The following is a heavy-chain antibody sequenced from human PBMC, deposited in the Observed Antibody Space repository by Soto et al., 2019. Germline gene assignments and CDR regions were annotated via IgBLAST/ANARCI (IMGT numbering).Heavy chain of an antibody. CDR3: AAGGRLPRYY. J-gene: IGHJ4*02. V-gene: IGHV4-39*07. D-gene: IGHD6-25*01. CDR2: IYYSGST. CDR1: GGSFSSYY. Sequence: PSETLSLTCAVYGGSFSSYYWGWIRQPPGKGLEWIGSIYYSGSTYYNPSLKSRVTISVDTSKNQFSLKLSSVTAADTAVYYCAAGGRLPRYYWGQGTLVTVSS.